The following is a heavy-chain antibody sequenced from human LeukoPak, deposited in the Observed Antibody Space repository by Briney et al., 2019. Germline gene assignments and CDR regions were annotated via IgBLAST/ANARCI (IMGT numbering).Heavy chain of an antibody. CDR1: SGSLTGYY. CDR2: VYATGTT. CDR3: ARVGSGGAWFDF. V-gene: IGHV4-59*01. D-gene: IGHD6-19*01. Sequence: PSEALSLTCTVSSGSLTGYYWSWIRQPPGKGLEWIAYVYATGTTNYNPSLKTRATISMDTSKNQLSLTLTSVTAADTAVYYCARVGSGGAWFDFWGQGTLVSVSS. J-gene: IGHJ4*02.